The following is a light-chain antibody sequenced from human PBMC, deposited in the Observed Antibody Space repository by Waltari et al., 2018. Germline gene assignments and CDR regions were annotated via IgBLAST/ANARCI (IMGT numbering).Light chain of an antibody. J-gene: IGLJ1*01. CDR3: CSYAGSSTYV. V-gene: IGLV2-23*01. CDR1: SSDVGSYHL. CDR2: EGS. Sequence: QSALTQPASVSGSPGQSITISCTGTSSDVGSYHLVSWYQQHPGKAPILMIYEGSKRPSGVSNRFSGSKSGNTASLTISGLQAEDEADYYCCSYAGSSTYVFGTGTKVTVL.